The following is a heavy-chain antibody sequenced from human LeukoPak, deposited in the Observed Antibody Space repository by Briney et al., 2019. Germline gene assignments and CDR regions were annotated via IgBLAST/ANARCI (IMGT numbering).Heavy chain of an antibody. CDR3: ARASLWGDWFDP. J-gene: IGHJ5*02. V-gene: IGHV1-8*03. CDR2: MNPNSGNT. Sequence: GASVKVSCKASGYTLTSYDINWVRQATGQGLEWMGWMNPNSGNTGYAQKFQGRVTITRNTSISTAYMELSSLRSEDTAVYYCARASLWGDWFDPWGQGTLVTVSS. CDR1: GYTLTSYD. D-gene: IGHD5-18*01.